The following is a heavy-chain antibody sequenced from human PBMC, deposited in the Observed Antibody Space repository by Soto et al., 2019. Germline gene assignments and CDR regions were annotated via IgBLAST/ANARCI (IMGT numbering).Heavy chain of an antibody. CDR2: VYYTGDT. Sequence: QVQLQQSGPRLVKPSETLSLTCTVSSGPDRSHNWGWIRQPPGRGLEWIGYVYYTGDTAYNPSLRSRVSISADTSTNDISLTLSSVTAAGTAVYYCVRQGIDSLHGLVDVWGQGTTVSVSS. D-gene: IGHD2-15*01. CDR3: VRQGIDSLHGLVDV. J-gene: IGHJ6*02. CDR1: SGPDRSHN. V-gene: IGHV4-59*08.